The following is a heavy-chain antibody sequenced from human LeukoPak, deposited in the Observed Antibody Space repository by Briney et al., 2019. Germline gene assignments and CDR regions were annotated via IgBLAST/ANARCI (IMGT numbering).Heavy chain of an antibody. V-gene: IGHV3-73*01. J-gene: IGHJ3*02. CDR2: IRSKANCYAT. D-gene: IGHD3-22*01. Sequence: PGGSLRLSCAASGFTFSGSAMHWVRQASGKGLEWVGRIRSKANCYATAYAASVKGRFTISRDDSKNTAYLQMNSLKTEDTAVYYCTRRYPDYDSSGYKAYDAFDIWGQGTMVTVSS. CDR1: GFTFSGSA. CDR3: TRRYPDYDSSGYKAYDAFDI.